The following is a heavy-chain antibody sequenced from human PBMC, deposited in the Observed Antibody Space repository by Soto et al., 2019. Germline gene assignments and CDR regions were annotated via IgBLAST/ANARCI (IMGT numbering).Heavy chain of an antibody. CDR1: GFTFSNYF. D-gene: IGHD3-10*01. J-gene: IGHJ4*02. CDR2: INQHGPEK. CDR3: AREITLVRGFSR. V-gene: IGHV3-7*01. Sequence: EVQLVESGGGLVQPGGSLRLSCAASGFTFSNYFMSWVRQAPGKGLEWVANINQHGPEKYYVDSVKGRFTISRDSAKNSLYLQMDSLRAEDTAVYYCAREITLVRGFSRWGQGTLVTVSS.